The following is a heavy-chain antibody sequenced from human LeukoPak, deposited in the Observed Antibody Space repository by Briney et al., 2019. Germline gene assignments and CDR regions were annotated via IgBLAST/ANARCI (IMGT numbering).Heavy chain of an antibody. Sequence: GGSLRLSCAASGFTFSSYSMNWVRQAPGKGLEWVSYISSSSSTIYYADSVKGRFTISRDNAKNSLYLQMNSLRAEDTAVYYCARDPDLGYGFVAFDIWGQGTMVTVSS. CDR2: ISSSSSTI. D-gene: IGHD3-16*01. CDR3: ARDPDLGYGFVAFDI. CDR1: GFTFSSYS. J-gene: IGHJ3*02. V-gene: IGHV3-48*04.